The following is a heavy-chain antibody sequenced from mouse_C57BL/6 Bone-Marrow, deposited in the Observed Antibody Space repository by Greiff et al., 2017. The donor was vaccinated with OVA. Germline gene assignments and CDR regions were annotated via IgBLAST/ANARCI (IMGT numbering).Heavy chain of an antibody. CDR2: ISSGSSTI. Sequence: EVKLVESGGGLVKPGGSLKLSCAASGFTFSDYGMHWVRQAPEKGLEWVAYISSGSSTIYYADTVKGRFTISSDNAKNTLFLQMTSRRSEDTAMYYCARQGREYYFDYWGQGTTLTVSS. J-gene: IGHJ2*01. CDR1: GFTFSDYG. V-gene: IGHV5-17*01. CDR3: ARQGREYYFDY.